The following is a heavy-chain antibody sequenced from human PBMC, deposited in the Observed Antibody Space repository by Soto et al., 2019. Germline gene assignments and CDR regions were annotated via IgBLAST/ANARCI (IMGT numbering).Heavy chain of an antibody. Sequence: GGSLRLSCAASGFTFSSYGMHWVRQAPGKGLEWVAVIWYGGSNKYYADSVKGRFTISRDNSKNTLYLQMNSLRAEDTAVYYCARERAPYSSSSLYYYYYYGMDVWGQGTTVTVSS. V-gene: IGHV3-33*01. CDR1: GFTFSSYG. J-gene: IGHJ6*02. CDR3: ARERAPYSSSSLYYYYYYGMDV. CDR2: IWYGGSNK. D-gene: IGHD6-6*01.